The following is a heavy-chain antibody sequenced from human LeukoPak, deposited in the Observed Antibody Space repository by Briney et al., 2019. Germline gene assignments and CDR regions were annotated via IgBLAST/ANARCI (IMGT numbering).Heavy chain of an antibody. Sequence: ASVKVSCKASGYTFTSYDINWVRQATGQGLEWMGWMNPNSGNTGYAQKFQGRVTMTRDTSISTAYMELSSLRSEDTAVYYCARGYSNYVDYFDYWGQGTLVTVSS. J-gene: IGHJ4*02. D-gene: IGHD4-11*01. CDR1: GYTFTSYD. CDR2: MNPNSGNT. V-gene: IGHV1-8*01. CDR3: ARGYSNYVDYFDY.